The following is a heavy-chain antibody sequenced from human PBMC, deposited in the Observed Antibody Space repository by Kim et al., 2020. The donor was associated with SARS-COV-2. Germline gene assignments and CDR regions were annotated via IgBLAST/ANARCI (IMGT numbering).Heavy chain of an antibody. D-gene: IGHD6-19*01. J-gene: IGHJ6*02. CDR1: GFTFTSSA. CDR2: IVVGSGNT. CDR3: AADAAVAGFGHYYGMDV. V-gene: IGHV1-58*01. Sequence: SVKVSCKASGFTFTSSAVQWVRQARGQRLEWIGWIVVGSGNTNYAQKFQERVTITRDMSTSTAYMELSSLRSEDTAVYYCAADAAVAGFGHYYGMDVWGQGTTVTVSS.